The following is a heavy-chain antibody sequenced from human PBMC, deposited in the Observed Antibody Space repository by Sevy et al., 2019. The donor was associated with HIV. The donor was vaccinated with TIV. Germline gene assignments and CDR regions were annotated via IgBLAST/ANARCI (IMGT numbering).Heavy chain of an antibody. CDR3: ATEVADKGYGSYYFDY. CDR1: GFNFSTYS. V-gene: IGHV3-48*01. CDR2: ISRSSRTI. D-gene: IGHD4-17*01. J-gene: IGHJ4*02. Sequence: GGSLRLSCAASGFNFSTYSINWVRQSPGKGLEWVSYISRSSRTIYYADSVKGRFTISRDNGKKSLYLQMNSLRAEDTAVYYCATEVADKGYGSYYFDYWGQGTQVTVSS.